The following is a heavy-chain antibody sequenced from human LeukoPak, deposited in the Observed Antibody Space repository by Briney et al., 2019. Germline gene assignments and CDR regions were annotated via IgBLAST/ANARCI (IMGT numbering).Heavy chain of an antibody. V-gene: IGHV3-23*01. J-gene: IGHJ4*02. CDR3: AKDQRGLYDTVIDVDY. D-gene: IGHD3-22*01. CDR1: GFTFSNYA. Sequence: PGGSLRLSCAVSGFTFSNYAMIWVRQAPGKGLECVSTTGGSAVTTYYAVSVKGRFTISRDNSRNMLYLQMNSLRAEDTAIYYCAKDQRGLYDTVIDVDYWGQGTLVTVSS. CDR2: TGGSAVTT.